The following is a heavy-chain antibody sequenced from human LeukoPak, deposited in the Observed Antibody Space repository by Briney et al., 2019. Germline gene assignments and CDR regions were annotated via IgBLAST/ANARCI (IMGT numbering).Heavy chain of an antibody. CDR2: SNPNSGGT. J-gene: IGHJ6*01. Sequence: ASVKVSCKASGYTFTGYYMHWVRQAPGQGLEWMGWSNPNSGGTNYAQKFQGRVTMTRDTSISTAYMELSRLRSDDTAVYYCARGPLGYDFWSGYYSRGYYGMDGWGPGTTVTVSS. CDR1: GYTFTGYY. CDR3: ARGPLGYDFWSGYYSRGYYGMDG. V-gene: IGHV1-2*02. D-gene: IGHD3-3*01.